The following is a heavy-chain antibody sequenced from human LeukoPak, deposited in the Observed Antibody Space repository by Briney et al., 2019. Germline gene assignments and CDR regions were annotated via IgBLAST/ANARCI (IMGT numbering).Heavy chain of an antibody. CDR3: ARKLWFGELSLGDAFDI. J-gene: IGHJ3*02. CDR2: ISAYNGNT. V-gene: IGHV1-18*01. D-gene: IGHD3-10*01. CDR1: GYTFISYG. Sequence: GASVKVSCKASGYTFISYGISWVRQAPGQGLEWMGWISAYNGNTNYAQKLQGRVTMTTDTSTSTAYMELRSLRSDDTAVYYCARKLWFGELSLGDAFDIWGQGTMVTVSS.